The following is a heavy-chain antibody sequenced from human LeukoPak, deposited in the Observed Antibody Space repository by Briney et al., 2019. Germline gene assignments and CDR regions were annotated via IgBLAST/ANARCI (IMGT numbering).Heavy chain of an antibody. Sequence: SETLSLTCAVYGGSFSGYYWGWIRQPPGKGLEWIGSIYHSGSTYYNPSLKSRVTISVDTSKNQFSLKLSSVTAADTAVYYCARRLIVVVPAARRDNWFDPWGQGTLVTVSS. J-gene: IGHJ5*02. CDR3: ARRLIVVVPAARRDNWFDP. CDR2: IYHSGST. V-gene: IGHV4-38-2*01. D-gene: IGHD2-2*01. CDR1: GGSFSGYY.